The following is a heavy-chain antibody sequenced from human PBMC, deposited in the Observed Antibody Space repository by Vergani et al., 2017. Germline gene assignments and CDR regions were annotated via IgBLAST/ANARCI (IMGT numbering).Heavy chain of an antibody. CDR2: ISGNNDDV. D-gene: IGHD3-9*01. CDR1: GFTFSNYA. J-gene: IGHJ4*02. Sequence: EVQLFKSGGGLVQPGGSLRLSCAASGFTFSNYAMSWVRQAPGKGLEWVSAISGNNDDVYYADSVKGRFTISRDNAKNSLYLDMSSLRAEDTAVYYCARRSGIVYDIFSGTQYFFDFWGQGTLVTVSS. V-gene: IGHV3-23*01. CDR3: ARRSGIVYDIFSGTQYFFDF.